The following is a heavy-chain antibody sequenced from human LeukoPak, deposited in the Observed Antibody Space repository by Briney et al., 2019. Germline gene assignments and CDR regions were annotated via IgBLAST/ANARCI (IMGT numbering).Heavy chain of an antibody. CDR2: IIPIFGTA. J-gene: IGHJ4*02. V-gene: IGHV1-69*01. Sequence: SVKVSCTASGGTFSSYAISWVRQAPGQGLEWMGGIIPIFGTANYAQKFQGRVTITADESTSTAYMELSSLRSEDTAVYYCARGVRWHDFWSGLKTYYFDYWGQGTLVTVSS. CDR1: GGTFSSYA. D-gene: IGHD3-3*01. CDR3: ARGVRWHDFWSGLKTYYFDY.